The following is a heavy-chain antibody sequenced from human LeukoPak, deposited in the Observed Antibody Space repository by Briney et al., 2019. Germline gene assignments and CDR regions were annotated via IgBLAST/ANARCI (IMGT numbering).Heavy chain of an antibody. V-gene: IGHV1-69*04. CDR1: GGTFSSYA. CDR2: IIPILGIA. J-gene: IGHJ5*02. CDR3: ARRSSGGDSSSCNNWFDA. D-gene: IGHD6-13*01. Sequence: ASVKVSCKASGGTFSSYAIRWVRQAPGQGLEWMGRIIPILGIANYAQKFQGRVTITADKSTSKAYLELSSLRSEGTAVYDCARRSSGGDSSSCNNWFDAWGQGTLVTVSS.